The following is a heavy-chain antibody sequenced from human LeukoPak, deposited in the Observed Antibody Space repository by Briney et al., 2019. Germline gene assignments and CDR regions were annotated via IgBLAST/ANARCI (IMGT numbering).Heavy chain of an antibody. CDR2: IYYSGST. CDR3: ARGLYDFWSGYHYYYYYYMDV. D-gene: IGHD3-3*01. Sequence: SETLSFTCTVSGGSISSHYWSWIRQPPGKGLEWIGYIYYSGSTNYNPSLKSRVTISVDTSKNQFSLKLSSVTAADTAVYYCARGLYDFWSGYHYYYYYYMDVWGKGTTVTVSS. CDR1: GGSISSHY. V-gene: IGHV4-59*11. J-gene: IGHJ6*03.